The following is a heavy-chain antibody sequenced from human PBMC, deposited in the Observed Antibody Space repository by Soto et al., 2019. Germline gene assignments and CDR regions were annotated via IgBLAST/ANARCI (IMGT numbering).Heavy chain of an antibody. Sequence: EVQLLESGGGLVQPGGSLRLSCAASGFTFSSYAMSWVCQVPGKGLEWVSAISGSGGSTYYADSVKGRFTISIDNSKNTLYLQMNSLRAEDTAVYYCAKRITTVTTVGYFAYWGQGTLVTVSS. CDR3: AKRITTVTTVGYFAY. CDR1: GFTFSSYA. V-gene: IGHV3-23*01. CDR2: ISGSGGST. D-gene: IGHD4-17*01. J-gene: IGHJ4*02.